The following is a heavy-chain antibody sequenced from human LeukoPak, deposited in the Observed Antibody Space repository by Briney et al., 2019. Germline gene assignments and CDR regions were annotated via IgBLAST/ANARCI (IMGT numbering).Heavy chain of an antibody. CDR2: ICYSGST. V-gene: IGHV4-59*01. CDR3: ARAVGLRGPLDFDY. CDR1: GGSISSYY. D-gene: IGHD5-12*01. J-gene: IGHJ4*02. Sequence: SETLSLTCTVSGGSISSYYWSWIRQPPGKGLEWIGYICYSGSTNYNPSLKSRVTISVDTSKNQFSLKLSSVTAADTAVYYCARAVGLRGPLDFDYWGQGTLVTVSS.